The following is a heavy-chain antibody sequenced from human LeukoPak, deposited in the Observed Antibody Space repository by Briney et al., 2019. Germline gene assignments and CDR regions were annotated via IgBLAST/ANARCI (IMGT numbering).Heavy chain of an antibody. V-gene: IGHV3-23*01. CDR3: AKDAEYYDFWSGYYYYYYYMDV. Sequence: PGGSLGLSCAASGFTFSSYAMSWVRQAPGKGLEWVSAISGSGGSTYYADSVKGRFTISRDNSKNTLYLQMNSLRAEDTAVYYCAKDAEYYDFWSGYYYYYYYMDVWGKGTTVTVSS. J-gene: IGHJ6*03. D-gene: IGHD3-3*01. CDR1: GFTFSSYA. CDR2: ISGSGGST.